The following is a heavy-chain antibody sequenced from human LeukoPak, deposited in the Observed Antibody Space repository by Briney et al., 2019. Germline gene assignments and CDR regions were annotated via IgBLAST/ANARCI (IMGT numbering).Heavy chain of an antibody. CDR1: GYTFTYRY. J-gene: IGHJ4*02. Sequence: ASVKVSCKASGYTFTYRYLHWVRQAPGQALEWMGWINPNSGGTNYAQKFQGRVTMTRDTSISTAYMELSRLRSDDTAVYYCAAGFRGVIITVNYWGQGTLVTVSS. D-gene: IGHD3-10*01. V-gene: IGHV1-2*02. CDR3: AAGFRGVIITVNY. CDR2: INPNSGGT.